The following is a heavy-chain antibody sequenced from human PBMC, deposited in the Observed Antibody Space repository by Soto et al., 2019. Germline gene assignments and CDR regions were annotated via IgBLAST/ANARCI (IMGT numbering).Heavy chain of an antibody. J-gene: IGHJ6*03. CDR2: IYPGDSDT. CDR1: GYSFTSYW. D-gene: IGHD4-17*01. CDR3: ARHAEGYGDLRYYYYYMDV. Sequence: HGESLKISCKGSGYSFTSYWIGWVRQMPGKGLEWMGIIYPGDSDTRYSPSFQGQVTISADKSISTAYLQWSSLKASDTAMYYCARHAEGYGDLRYYYYYMDVWGKGTTVTVSS. V-gene: IGHV5-51*01.